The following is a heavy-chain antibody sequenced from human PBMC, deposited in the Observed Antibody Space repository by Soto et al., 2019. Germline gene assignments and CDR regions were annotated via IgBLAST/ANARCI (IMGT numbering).Heavy chain of an antibody. CDR2: IIPLFGTP. CDR1: GGIFSTYA. J-gene: IGHJ4*02. Sequence: QVHLVQSGAEVKKPGSSVKVSCTASGGIFSTYAISWLRQAPGQGLEWMGGIIPLFGTPNYAQRFQGRVTITADESTSTASMELSRLRSEDTAVYYCARDRDDYGSGNYYNRIDFWGQGTLVTVSS. V-gene: IGHV1-69*01. CDR3: ARDRDDYGSGNYYNRIDF. D-gene: IGHD3-10*01.